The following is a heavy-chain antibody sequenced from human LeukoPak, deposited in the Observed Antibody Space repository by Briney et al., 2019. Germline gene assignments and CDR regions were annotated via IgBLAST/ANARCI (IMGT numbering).Heavy chain of an antibody. D-gene: IGHD3-10*01. J-gene: IGHJ6*03. V-gene: IGHV4-34*01. CDR2: INHSGST. CDR3: ARPRTYYYGSGSYPRNYYYYYMDV. CDR1: GGSFSGYY. Sequence: PSETLSLTCAVYGGSFSGYYWSWIRQPPGKGLEWIGEINHSGSTNYNPSLKSRVTISVDTSKNQFSLKLSSVTAADTAVYYCARPRTYYYGSGSYPRNYYYYYMDVWGKGTTVTISS.